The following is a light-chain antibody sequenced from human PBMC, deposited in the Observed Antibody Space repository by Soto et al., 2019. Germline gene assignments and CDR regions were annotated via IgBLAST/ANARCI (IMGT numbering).Light chain of an antibody. CDR1: QSIDNY. CDR2: AAS. Sequence: DIQMTQSPSSLSASIGDRANITCRASQSIDNYVNWYQQKPGKAPKVLIYAASSLQSGVPSRFSGTGSGTDFTLTISSVQPEDFATYYCQQSYSTPRTFGPGTKVDLK. J-gene: IGKJ3*01. CDR3: QQSYSTPRT. V-gene: IGKV1-39*01.